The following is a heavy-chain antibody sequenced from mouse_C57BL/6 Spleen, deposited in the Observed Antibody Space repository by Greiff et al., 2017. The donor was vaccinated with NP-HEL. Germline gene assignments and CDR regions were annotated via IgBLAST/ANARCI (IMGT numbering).Heavy chain of an antibody. CDR1: GYTFTSYW. D-gene: IGHD3-2*02. CDR3: ARSPLRAPTWFAY. V-gene: IGHV1-55*01. Sequence: QVQLQQPGAELVKPGASVKMSCKASGYTFTSYWITWVKQRPGQGLEWIGDIYPGSGSTNYNEKFKSKATLTVDTSSSTAYMQLSRLTSEDSAVYYCARSPLRAPTWFAYWGQGTLVTVSA. CDR2: IYPGSGST. J-gene: IGHJ3*01.